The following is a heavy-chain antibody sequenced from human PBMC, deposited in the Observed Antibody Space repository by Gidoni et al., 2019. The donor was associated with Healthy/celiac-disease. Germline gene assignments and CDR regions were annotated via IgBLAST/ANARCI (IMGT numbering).Heavy chain of an antibody. CDR2: INPNSGGT. Sequence: QVQLVQSGAEVKKPGASVKVSCKASGYTFPAYYLHWVRQSPGQGLEWMGRINPNSGGTNYAQKFQGRVTMTRDTSISTAYMELSRLRSDDTAVYYCAKTDTQEYSSSWLFQGPEGGVAFDYWGQGTLVTVSS. D-gene: IGHD6-13*01. CDR1: GYTFPAYY. V-gene: IGHV1-2*06. CDR3: AKTDTQEYSSSWLFQGPEGGVAFDY. J-gene: IGHJ4*02.